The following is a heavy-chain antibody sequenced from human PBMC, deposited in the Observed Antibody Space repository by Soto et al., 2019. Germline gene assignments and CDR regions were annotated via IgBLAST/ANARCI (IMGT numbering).Heavy chain of an antibody. J-gene: IGHJ4*02. CDR3: ARDNYDSSGYYYEYLDY. CDR2: ISAYNGNT. CDR1: GYTFTIYG. V-gene: IGHV1-18*01. Sequence: ASVKVSCKASGYTFTIYGISWVRQAPGQGLEWMGWISAYNGNTNYAQKLQGRVTMTTDTSTSTAYMELRSLRSDDTAVYYCARDNYDSSGYYYEYLDYWGQGTLVTVSS. D-gene: IGHD3-22*01.